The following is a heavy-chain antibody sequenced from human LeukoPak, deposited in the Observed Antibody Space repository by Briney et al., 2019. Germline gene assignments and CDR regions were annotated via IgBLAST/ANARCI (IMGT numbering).Heavy chain of an antibody. Sequence: ASVKVSCKASGYTFTGYYMYWVRQAPGQGLEWMGWINPNSRGTDSAQKFQGRFSMTRDTSISTAYMELSRLRSDDTAVYYCARRAREYSHDAFDIWGQGTMVTVSS. D-gene: IGHD5-18*01. CDR1: GYTFTGYY. V-gene: IGHV1-2*02. CDR3: ARRAREYSHDAFDI. J-gene: IGHJ3*02. CDR2: INPNSRGT.